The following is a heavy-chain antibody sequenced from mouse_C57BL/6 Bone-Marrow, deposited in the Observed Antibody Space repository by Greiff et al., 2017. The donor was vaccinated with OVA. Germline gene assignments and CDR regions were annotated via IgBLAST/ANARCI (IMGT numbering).Heavy chain of an antibody. D-gene: IGHD2-2*01. CDR2: IRSKSSNYAT. J-gene: IGHJ2*01. CDR1: GFTFNTYA. CDR3: VRGGRLRRGPYYFDY. Sequence: GGGLVQPKGSLKLSCAASGFTFNTYAMHWVRQAPGKGLEWVARIRSKSSNYATYYADSVKDRFTISRDDSQSMLYLQMNNLKTEDTAMYYFVRGGRLRRGPYYFDYWGQGTTLTVSS. V-gene: IGHV10-3*01.